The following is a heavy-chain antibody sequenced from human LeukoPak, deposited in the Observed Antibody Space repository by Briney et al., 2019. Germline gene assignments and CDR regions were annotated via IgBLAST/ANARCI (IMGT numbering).Heavy chain of an antibody. V-gene: IGHV1-18*01. CDR2: ISASNGNT. J-gene: IGHJ4*02. D-gene: IGHD1/OR15-1a*01. CDR3: VRDSGWELQQYYFDH. CDR1: VYTFTNYS. Sequence: GASVRVSFTSSVYTFTNYSISWVRQAPGQGREGRGWISASNGNTNYAQKFQDRVTMTIESSTRTVNMELRSLISDDTAFYYCVRDSGWELQQYYFDHWGQGTLVTVSS.